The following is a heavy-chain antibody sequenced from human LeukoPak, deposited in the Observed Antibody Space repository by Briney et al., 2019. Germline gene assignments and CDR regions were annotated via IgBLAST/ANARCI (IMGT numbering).Heavy chain of an antibody. CDR2: IYYSGIT. V-gene: IGHV4-59*01. Sequence: SETLSLTCTVSGVSISNYYWNFIRQPPGKGLEWIGYIYYSGITNYNPSLKSRVTISVDTSKNQFSLKLSSVTAADTAVYYCARAGRWEGRPHAFDIWGQGTMVAVSS. J-gene: IGHJ3*02. CDR1: GVSISNYY. CDR3: ARAGRWEGRPHAFDI. D-gene: IGHD1-26*01.